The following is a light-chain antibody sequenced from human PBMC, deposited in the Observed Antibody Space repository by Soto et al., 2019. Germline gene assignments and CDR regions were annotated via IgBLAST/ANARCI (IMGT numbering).Light chain of an antibody. Sequence: QSVLTQPPSASGSPGQSLTISCTGTSSDVGGYNFVSWYQQHPGKAPKLIIYEVTKRPSGVPDRFSGSKSGNTASLTVSGLQAEDEADYYCSSYSGTNNYVFGTGTKVTVL. CDR1: SSDVGGYNF. V-gene: IGLV2-8*01. CDR3: SSYSGTNNYV. CDR2: EVT. J-gene: IGLJ1*01.